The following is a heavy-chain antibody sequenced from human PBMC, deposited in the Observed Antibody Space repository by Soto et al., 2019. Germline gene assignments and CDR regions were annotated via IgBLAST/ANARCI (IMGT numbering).Heavy chain of an antibody. CDR1: GFTFSNYG. V-gene: IGHV3-48*01. J-gene: IGHJ3*01. CDR3: ARAYSSRSGKNAFDF. D-gene: IGHD6-13*01. Sequence: VQLVESGGGLVQPGGSLRLSCAASGFTFSNYGMNWVRQAPGKGLEWVSYISPSSSTIYYADSVKGRFTISRENAMNSLYLQMNSLRAEDTAIYYCARAYSSRSGKNAFDFWGQGTMVTVSS. CDR2: ISPSSSTI.